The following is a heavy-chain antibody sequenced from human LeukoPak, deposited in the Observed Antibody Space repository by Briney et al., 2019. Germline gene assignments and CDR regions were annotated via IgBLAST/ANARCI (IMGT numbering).Heavy chain of an antibody. CDR2: IYYSGST. J-gene: IGHJ3*02. V-gene: IGHV4-61*05. D-gene: IGHD3-10*01. CDR1: GGSIRSSYYY. Sequence: SETLSLTCTVSGGSIRSSYYYWGWIRQPPGKGLEWIGYIYYSGSTNYNPSLKSRVTISVDTSKNQFSLKLSSVTAADTAVYYCARATSITHAFDIWGQGTMVTVSS. CDR3: ARATSITHAFDI.